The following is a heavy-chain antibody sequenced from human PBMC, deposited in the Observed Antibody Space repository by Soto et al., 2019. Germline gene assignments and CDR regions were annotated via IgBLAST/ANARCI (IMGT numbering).Heavy chain of an antibody. V-gene: IGHV1-8*01. CDR3: ARERVVLVPAAMSGYYYGMDV. J-gene: IGHJ6*02. CDR1: GYTFTSYD. D-gene: IGHD2-2*01. Sequence: QVQLVQSGAEVKKPGASVKVSCKASGYTFTSYDINWVRQATGQGLEWMGWMNPNSGNTGYAQKFQGRVTMTRNTSISTAYMELSSLRSEDTAVYYCARERVVLVPAAMSGYYYGMDVWGQGTTVTVSS. CDR2: MNPNSGNT.